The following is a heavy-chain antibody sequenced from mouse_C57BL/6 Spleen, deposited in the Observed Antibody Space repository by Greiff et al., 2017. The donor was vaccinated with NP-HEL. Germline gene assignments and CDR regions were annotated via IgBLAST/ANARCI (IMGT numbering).Heavy chain of an antibody. J-gene: IGHJ1*03. CDR3: ARENYYYGSIYWYFDV. Sequence: QVQLKESGPGLVQPSQSLSITCTVSGFSLTSYGVHWVRQSPGKGLEWLGVIWSGGSTDYNAAFISRLSISKDNSKSQVFFKMNSLQADDTAIYYCARENYYYGSIYWYFDVWGTGTTVTVSS. CDR2: IWSGGST. V-gene: IGHV2-2*01. CDR1: GFSLTSYG. D-gene: IGHD1-1*01.